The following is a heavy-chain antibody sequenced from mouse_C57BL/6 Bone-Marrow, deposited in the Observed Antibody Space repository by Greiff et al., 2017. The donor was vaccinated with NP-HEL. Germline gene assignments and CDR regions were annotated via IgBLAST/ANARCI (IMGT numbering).Heavy chain of an antibody. CDR3: ARDGENGNYEYFDV. V-gene: IGHV5-16*01. Sequence: EVQRVESEGGLVQPGSSMKLSCTASGFTFSDYYMAWVRQVPEKGLEWVANINYDGSSTYYLDSLKSRFIISRDNAKNILYLQMSSLKSEDTATYYCARDGENGNYEYFDVWGTGTTVTVSS. D-gene: IGHD2-1*01. CDR1: GFTFSDYY. J-gene: IGHJ1*03. CDR2: INYDGSST.